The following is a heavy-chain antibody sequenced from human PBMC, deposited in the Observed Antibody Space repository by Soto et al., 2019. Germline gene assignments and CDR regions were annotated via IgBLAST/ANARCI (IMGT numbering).Heavy chain of an antibody. J-gene: IGHJ6*02. Sequence: PGGSLRLSCAASGFTFSSYAMHWVRQAPGKGLEWVAVISYDGSNKYYADSVKGRFTISRDNSKSTLYLQMNSLRAEDTAVYYCAINMVRGDTNYYYYGMDVWGQGTTVTVSS. D-gene: IGHD3-10*01. CDR3: AINMVRGDTNYYYYGMDV. CDR1: GFTFSSYA. CDR2: ISYDGSNK. V-gene: IGHV3-30-3*01.